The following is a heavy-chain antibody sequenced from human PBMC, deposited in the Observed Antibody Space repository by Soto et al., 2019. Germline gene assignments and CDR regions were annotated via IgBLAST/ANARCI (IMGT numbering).Heavy chain of an antibody. D-gene: IGHD3-16*01. CDR1: GFSLTTRGVG. CDR3: APTPNYYQYDWFDP. J-gene: IGHJ5*02. Sequence: QITLKESGPTLVKPTQTLTLTCTFSGFSLTTRGVGVGWIRQPPGKALECLALIYWDDDKRYSPSLQSRLSITKDTSKNQVVLTLTNVDPVDTAPYYCAPTPNYYQYDWFDPRGQGTLV. V-gene: IGHV2-5*02. CDR2: IYWDDDK.